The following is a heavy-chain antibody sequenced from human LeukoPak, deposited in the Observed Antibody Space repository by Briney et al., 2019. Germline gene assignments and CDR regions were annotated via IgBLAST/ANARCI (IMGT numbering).Heavy chain of an antibody. D-gene: IGHD6-13*01. Sequence: GGSLRLSCAASGFTFSSYAMSWVRQAPGKGLEWVSGINDSGDNTYYADSAKGRFTTSRDNSKNTVHLQMNSLRAEDTAVYYCARKGAIAAADYFDYWGQGTLVTVSS. CDR1: GFTFSSYA. CDR2: INDSGDNT. V-gene: IGHV3-23*01. J-gene: IGHJ4*02. CDR3: ARKGAIAAADYFDY.